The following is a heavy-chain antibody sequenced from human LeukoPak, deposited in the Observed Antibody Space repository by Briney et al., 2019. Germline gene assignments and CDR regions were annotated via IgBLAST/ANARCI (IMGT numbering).Heavy chain of an antibody. CDR2: INWNGGRI. V-gene: IGHV3-20*04. CDR3: ARDLRANVVTPGSTALGS. J-gene: IGHJ3*01. Sequence: PGGSLRLSCEAYGFTFDDHGMSWVRQAPGKGLEWVGGINWNGGRIGYAESFKGRFTISRDNAKSSLFLQMDSLRAEDTALYYCARDLRANVVTPGSTALGSWGLGTMVTVSS. CDR1: GFTFDDHG. D-gene: IGHD4-23*01.